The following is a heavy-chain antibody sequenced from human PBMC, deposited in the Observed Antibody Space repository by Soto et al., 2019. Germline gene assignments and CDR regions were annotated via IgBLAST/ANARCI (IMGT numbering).Heavy chain of an antibody. CDR1: GFTFSSYG. CDR3: ARKSDCSGGSCPAGDAFDI. V-gene: IGHV3-23*01. CDR2: ISGTGGST. D-gene: IGHD2-15*01. J-gene: IGHJ3*02. Sequence: GSLRLSCAASGFTFSSYGMSWVRQAPGKGLEWVSGISGTGGSTYYADSVKGRFTISRDNSKNTLFLQMDSLRAEDTAVYYCARKSDCSGGSCPAGDAFDIWGQGTMVTVSS.